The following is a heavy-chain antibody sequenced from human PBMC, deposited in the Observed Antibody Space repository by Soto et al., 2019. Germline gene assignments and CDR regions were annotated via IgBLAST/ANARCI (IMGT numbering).Heavy chain of an antibody. CDR3: AVGYYISSDYYYY. CDR1: VGTFRCYA. D-gene: IGHD3-22*01. CDR2: IIPIFDTI. V-gene: IGHV1-69*13. Sequence: SSVKVSCKATVGTFRCYAISWLRQAPGQGLELMGGIIPIFDTINFAQKFPGRATITAHEFTSTADMERGGQRAAETAVYFWAVGYYISSDYYYYWGAGTLVTVYS. J-gene: IGHJ4*02.